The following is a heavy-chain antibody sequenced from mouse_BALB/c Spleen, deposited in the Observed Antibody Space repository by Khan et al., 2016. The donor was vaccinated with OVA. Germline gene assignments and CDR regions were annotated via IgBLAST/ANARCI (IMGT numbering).Heavy chain of an antibody. D-gene: IGHD2-4*01. V-gene: IGHV4-1*02. J-gene: IGHJ4*01. Sequence: EVQLVESGGGLVQPGGSLKLSCAASGFDFSRYWMSWVRQAPGKGLEWIGEINPDSSTINYTPSLKDKFIISRDNAKNTLYLQMSKVRSEDTALYYCARWGYDYGAIDYWGQGTSVTVSS. CDR2: INPDSSTI. CDR1: GFDFSRYW. CDR3: ARWGYDYGAIDY.